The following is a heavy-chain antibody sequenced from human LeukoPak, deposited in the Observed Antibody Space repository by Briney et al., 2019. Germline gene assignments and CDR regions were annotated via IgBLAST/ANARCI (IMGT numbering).Heavy chain of an antibody. CDR2: IYTSGST. J-gene: IGHJ4*02. V-gene: IGHV4-61*02. CDR1: GGSISSGGDY. Sequence: SQTLSLTCTVSGGSISSGGDYWTWIRQPAGKGLEWIGLIYTSGSTNYNPSLKSRVIISLDTSENQFSLTLSSVTAADTAVYYCARGSPYYDYWGQGTLVTVSS. CDR3: ARGSPYYDY. D-gene: IGHD3-22*01.